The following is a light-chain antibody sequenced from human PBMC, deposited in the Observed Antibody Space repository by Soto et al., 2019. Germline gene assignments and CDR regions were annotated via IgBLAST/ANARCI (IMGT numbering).Light chain of an antibody. CDR1: QSLVHSDGYTY. V-gene: IGKV2-24*01. J-gene: IGKJ2*01. Sequence: IVMTQTPLSSPVTLGQPASISCRSSQSLVHSDGYTYLSWYQLKPGQPPRLLIYRVSNRFSGVPDRFSGSGEGTDFTLRISRVESEDVGVYFCMQGTQFPPYTFGQGTKLEI. CDR2: RVS. CDR3: MQGTQFPPYT.